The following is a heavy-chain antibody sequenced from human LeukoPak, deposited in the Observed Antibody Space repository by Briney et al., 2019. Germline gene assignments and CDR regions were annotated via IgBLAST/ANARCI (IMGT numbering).Heavy chain of an antibody. V-gene: IGHV4-59*01. D-gene: IGHD5-24*01. CDR3: ARAPNRDGAFDI. Sequence: SETLSLTCTVSGGSISSYYWSWIRQPPGKGLEWIGYIYYSGSTNYNPSLKSRVTISVDTSKNQFSLKLSSVTAADTAVYCCARAPNRDGAFDIWGQGTMVTVSS. CDR2: IYYSGST. CDR1: GGSISSYY. J-gene: IGHJ3*02.